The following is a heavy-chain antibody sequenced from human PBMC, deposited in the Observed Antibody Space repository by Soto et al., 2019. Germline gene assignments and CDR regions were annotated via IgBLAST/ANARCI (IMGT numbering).Heavy chain of an antibody. J-gene: IGHJ4*02. CDR2: ISHTGTT. Sequence: PSETLSLTCAVSGDSISGSQWWSWVRLPPGKGLEWIGEISHTGTTNYNPSLKSRVTISRDTSKNQFSLKLTSVTAADTALYYCGKVLVGATGHTDSDSWGPGTLVTVSS. V-gene: IGHV4-4*02. CDR1: GDSISGSQW. D-gene: IGHD2-15*01. CDR3: GKVLVGATGHTDSDS.